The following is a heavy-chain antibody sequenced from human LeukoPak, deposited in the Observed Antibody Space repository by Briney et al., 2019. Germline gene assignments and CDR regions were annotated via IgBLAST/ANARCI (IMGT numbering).Heavy chain of an antibody. CDR3: ARDLAHIVVVTAIRGFDY. J-gene: IGHJ4*02. CDR1: GFTFSSDG. D-gene: IGHD2-21*02. V-gene: IGHV3-33*01. CDR2: IWYDGSNK. Sequence: GRSLRLSCAASGFTFSSDGMHWVSQAPGKGLEWLAVIWYDGSNKYYADSVKGRFTISIDNSKNTLYLQMNSLRAEDTAVYYSARDLAHIVVVTAIRGFDYWGQGTLVTVSS.